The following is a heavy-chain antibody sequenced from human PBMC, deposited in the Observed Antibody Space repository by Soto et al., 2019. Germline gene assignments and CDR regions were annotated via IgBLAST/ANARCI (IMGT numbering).Heavy chain of an antibody. D-gene: IGHD6-19*01. CDR1: GYTFTSYD. V-gene: IGHV1-18*01. Sequence: QVQLVQSGAEVKKPGASVKVSCKASGYTFTSYDISWVRQAPGQGLEWMGWISAYNGNTNYAQKLQGRVTMTTDTSXXTAYMELRSLRSDDTAVYYCARDLGRRIAVAGMDVWGQGTTVTVSS. CDR2: ISAYNGNT. J-gene: IGHJ6*02. CDR3: ARDLGRRIAVAGMDV.